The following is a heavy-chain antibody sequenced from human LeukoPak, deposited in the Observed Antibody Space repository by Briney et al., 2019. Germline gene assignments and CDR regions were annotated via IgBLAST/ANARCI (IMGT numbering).Heavy chain of an antibody. D-gene: IGHD2/OR15-2a*01. CDR2: IWYDGSKK. V-gene: IGHV3-33*01. CDR3: ARDSIPLAEXYYHHYGLDV. Sequence: TGGSLRLSCAASGFSFSSYGMHWVRQAPGKGLEWVAVIWYDGSKKYYADSVKGRFIISRDNSRNTLYLQMNSLRVEDTTVYYCARDSIPLAEXYYHHYGLDVWGQGTTVSVSS. J-gene: IGHJ6*02. CDR1: GFSFSSYG.